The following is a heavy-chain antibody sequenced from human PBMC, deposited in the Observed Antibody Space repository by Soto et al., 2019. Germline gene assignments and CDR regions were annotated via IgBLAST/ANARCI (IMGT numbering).Heavy chain of an antibody. CDR2: IYYSGST. D-gene: IGHD3-22*01. J-gene: IGHJ4*02. CDR1: GRPIHSSDYY. CDR3: ARVGYYYDSSGYLDY. V-gene: IGHV4-30-4*02. Sequence: PSDTLSLTCTPSGRPIHSSDYYSRLLGQPPGKGLEWIGYIYYSGSTYYNPSLKSRVTISVDTSKNQFSLKLSSVTAADTAVYYCARVGYYYDSSGYLDYWGQGTLVTVS.